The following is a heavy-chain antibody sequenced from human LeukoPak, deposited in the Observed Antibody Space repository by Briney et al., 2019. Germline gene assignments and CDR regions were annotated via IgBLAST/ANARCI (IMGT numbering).Heavy chain of an antibody. Sequence: SETLSLTCAVYGGSFSGYYWSWIRQPPGKGLEWIGEINHSGSTNYNPSLKSRVTISVDTSKNQFSLKLSSVTAADTAVYYCARHPRLYYYGSGSYSHYMDVWGKGTTVTISS. CDR2: INHSGST. CDR1: GGSFSGYY. D-gene: IGHD3-10*01. V-gene: IGHV4-34*01. CDR3: ARHPRLYYYGSGSYSHYMDV. J-gene: IGHJ6*03.